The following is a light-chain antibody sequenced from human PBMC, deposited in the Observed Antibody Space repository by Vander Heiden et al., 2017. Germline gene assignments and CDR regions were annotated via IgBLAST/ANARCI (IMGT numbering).Light chain of an antibody. Sequence: NLMLTQPHSVSESPGKTVTISCTRSSGSIASNYVQWYQQRPGSAPTTMIYGNNQRPSGVPDRFSGSIDSSSNSASLTISGLKTEDEADYYCQSYDTFVVFGGGTKLTVL. CDR3: QSYDTFVV. V-gene: IGLV6-57*04. J-gene: IGLJ2*01. CDR2: GNN. CDR1: SGSIASNY.